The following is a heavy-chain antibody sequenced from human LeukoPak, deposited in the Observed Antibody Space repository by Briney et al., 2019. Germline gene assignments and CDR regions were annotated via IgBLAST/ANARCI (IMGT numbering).Heavy chain of an antibody. CDR3: AAVIDY. Sequence: GGSLRLSCAASGFTFSSYSMNWVRQAPGKGLEWVSSISGGSSYIYYADSVKGRFTISRDNAKNSVFLQMNSLRAEDTAVYYCAAVIDYWGQGTLVTVSS. V-gene: IGHV3-21*01. CDR1: GFTFSSYS. CDR2: ISGGSSYI. J-gene: IGHJ4*02.